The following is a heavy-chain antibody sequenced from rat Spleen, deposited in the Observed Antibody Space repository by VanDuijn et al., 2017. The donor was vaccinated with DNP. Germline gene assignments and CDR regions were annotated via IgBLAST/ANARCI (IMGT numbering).Heavy chain of an antibody. CDR3: ARQGVATSDWFAY. CDR1: GFTFSDYY. D-gene: IGHD1-3*01. Sequence: EVQLVESDGGLVQPGRSLKLSCAASGFTFSDYYMAWVRQAPTKVLEWVATFSYDGSDTYYRDSVKGRFTISRDNAKSTLYLQMDSLRSEDTATYYCARQGVATSDWFAYWGQGTLVTVSS. J-gene: IGHJ3*01. V-gene: IGHV5-7*01. CDR2: FSYDGSDT.